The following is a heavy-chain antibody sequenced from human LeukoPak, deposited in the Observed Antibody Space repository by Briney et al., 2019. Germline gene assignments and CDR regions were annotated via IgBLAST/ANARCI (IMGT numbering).Heavy chain of an antibody. Sequence: PSETLSLTCTVSGGSISSGDYYWSWIRQPPGKGLEWIGYIYYSGSTYYNPSLKSRVTISVDTSKNQFSLKLSSVTAADTAVYYCARVLRDYDFWSGYPSQFDPWGQGTLVTVSS. D-gene: IGHD3-3*01. J-gene: IGHJ5*02. CDR3: ARVLRDYDFWSGYPSQFDP. V-gene: IGHV4-30-4*02. CDR1: GGSISSGDYY. CDR2: IYYSGST.